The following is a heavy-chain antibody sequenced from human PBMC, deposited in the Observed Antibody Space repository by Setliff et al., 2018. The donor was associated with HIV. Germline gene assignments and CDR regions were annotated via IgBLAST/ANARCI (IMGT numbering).Heavy chain of an antibody. CDR1: GGSISSGG. V-gene: IGHV3-30*03. CDR2: ISYDGTYK. CDR3: ARDDYDISTGYYPD. D-gene: IGHD3-9*01. J-gene: IGHJ4*02. Sequence: LSLTCTVSGGSISSGGYYWSWVRQAPGEGLEWVALISYDGTYKYYAESVRGRFTISRDNAKSSLYLQMTSLRAEDTAVYYCARDDYDISTGYYPDWGQGTLVTVSS.